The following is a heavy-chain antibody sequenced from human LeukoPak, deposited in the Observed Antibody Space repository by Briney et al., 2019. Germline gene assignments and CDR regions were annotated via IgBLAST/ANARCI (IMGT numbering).Heavy chain of an antibody. V-gene: IGHV3-48*03. Sequence: GGSLRLSCAASGFTFSSYEMNWVRQAPGKGLEWVSYISSSGSTIYHADSVKGRFTISRDNAKNSLYLQMNSLRAEDTAVYYCARDYELIDPWGQGTLVTVSS. D-gene: IGHD3-3*01. CDR3: ARDYELIDP. CDR1: GFTFSSYE. CDR2: ISSSGSTI. J-gene: IGHJ5*02.